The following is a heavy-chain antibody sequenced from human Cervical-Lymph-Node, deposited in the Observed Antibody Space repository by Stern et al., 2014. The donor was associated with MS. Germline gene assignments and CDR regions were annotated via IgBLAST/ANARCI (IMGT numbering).Heavy chain of an antibody. V-gene: IGHV1-69*01. CDR2: ITPIFGRA. CDR1: GGTFSTYA. J-gene: IGHJ4*02. CDR3: ARGWSYDILTGYSY. Sequence: QVQLVQSGAEVKKPGSSVKVSCKASGGTFSTYAISWVRQAPGQGLEWMGGITPIFGRANYAQRFQGRVTITADESTSTAYMELSSLRSEDTAVYYCARGWSYDILTGYSYWGQGTLVTVSS. D-gene: IGHD3-9*01.